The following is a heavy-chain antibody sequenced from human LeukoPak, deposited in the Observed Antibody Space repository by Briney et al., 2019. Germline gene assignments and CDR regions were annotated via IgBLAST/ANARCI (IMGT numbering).Heavy chain of an antibody. D-gene: IGHD3-16*02. Sequence: SQTLSLTCTVSGVSISSGDYYWSWIRQPPGKGLELIGNIYYSGSTNYNPSLKGRVAISVDTSKNQFSLKLSSVTAADTAVYYCAREGDFVWGDYRPIWKDWGQGTLVIVSS. CDR2: IYYSGST. J-gene: IGHJ4*02. V-gene: IGHV4-30-4*01. CDR3: AREGDFVWGDYRPIWKD. CDR1: GVSISSGDYY.